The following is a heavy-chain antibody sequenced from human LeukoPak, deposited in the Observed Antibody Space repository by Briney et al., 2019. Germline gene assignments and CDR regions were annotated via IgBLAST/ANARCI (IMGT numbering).Heavy chain of an antibody. CDR2: ISYDGSNK. D-gene: IGHD1-26*01. Sequence: GGSLSLSCAASGFTFSIYCIQGARQARGKGLECVAVISYDGSNKYYAESVKGRFTISRENSKNTLYLQMNSLRAEDKAVYYCAKDSVGATYGYWGQGTLVTVSS. CDR3: AKDSVGATYGY. V-gene: IGHV3-30*18. J-gene: IGHJ4*02. CDR1: GFTFSIYC.